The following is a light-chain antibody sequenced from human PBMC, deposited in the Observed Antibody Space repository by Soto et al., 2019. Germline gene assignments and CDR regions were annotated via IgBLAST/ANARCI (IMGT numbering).Light chain of an antibody. V-gene: IGLV2-14*03. CDR2: DVS. J-gene: IGLJ1*01. CDR3: NSFTTTSTYV. CDR1: NSDVGAYNY. Sequence: QSALTQPASVSGSPGQSITLSCSGTNSDVGAYNYVSWYQQYPGKAPKLMIYDVSNRPSGVSNRFSGSKSGNTASLTISGLQAEDEADYYCNSFTTTSTYVFGTGTKLTVL.